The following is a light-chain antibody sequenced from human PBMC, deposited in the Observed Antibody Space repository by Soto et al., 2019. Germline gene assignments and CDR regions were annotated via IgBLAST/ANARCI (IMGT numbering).Light chain of an antibody. Sequence: AIQLTQSPSSLSASVGDRVIITCRASQGIHTALAWYQQKPGNAPMLLIYDASTVEAGVPSRFSGSGSGTEFTLTISSLQPDDFATYYCQQYNSYWTFGQGTKVDI. CDR3: QQYNSYWT. J-gene: IGKJ1*01. V-gene: IGKV1-13*02. CDR1: QGIHTA. CDR2: DAS.